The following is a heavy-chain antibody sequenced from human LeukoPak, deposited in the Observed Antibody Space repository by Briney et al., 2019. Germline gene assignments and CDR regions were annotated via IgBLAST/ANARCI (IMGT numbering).Heavy chain of an antibody. Sequence: PSETLSLTCGVYGGSFSGYYWSWIRQPPGKGLEWIGEINHSGSTNYNPSLKSRVTISVDTSKNQFSLKLSSVTAADTAVYYCARGGGYSGLGYWGQGTLVTVSS. CDR3: ARGGGYSGLGY. J-gene: IGHJ4*02. D-gene: IGHD5-12*01. CDR2: INHSGST. V-gene: IGHV4-34*01. CDR1: GGSFSGYY.